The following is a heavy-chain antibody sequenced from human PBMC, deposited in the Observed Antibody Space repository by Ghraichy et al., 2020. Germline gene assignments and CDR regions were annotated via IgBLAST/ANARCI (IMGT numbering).Heavy chain of an antibody. CDR1: GDSVSSNSAA. CDR3: AREGIAVAGPRGNWYFDL. Sequence: SQTLSLTCAISGDSVSSNSAAWNWIRQSPSRGLEWLGRTYYRSKWYNDYAVSVKSRITINPDTSKNQFSLQLNSVTPEDTAVYYCAREGIAVAGPRGNWYFDLWGRGTLVTVSS. CDR2: TYYRSKWYN. D-gene: IGHD6-19*01. V-gene: IGHV6-1*01. J-gene: IGHJ2*01.